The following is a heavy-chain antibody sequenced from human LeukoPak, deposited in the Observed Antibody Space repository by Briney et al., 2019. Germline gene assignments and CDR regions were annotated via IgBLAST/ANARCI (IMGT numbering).Heavy chain of an antibody. CDR1: GFTFSSYA. D-gene: IGHD3-9*01. J-gene: IGHJ6*02. Sequence: GGSLRLSCAASGFTFSSYAMSWVRQAPGKGLEWVSAISGSGGSTYYADSVKGRFTISRDNSKNTLYLQMNSLRAEDTDVYYCAKSRLRYFDWLNYGMDVWGQGTTVTVSS. CDR2: ISGSGGST. CDR3: AKSRLRYFDWLNYGMDV. V-gene: IGHV3-23*01.